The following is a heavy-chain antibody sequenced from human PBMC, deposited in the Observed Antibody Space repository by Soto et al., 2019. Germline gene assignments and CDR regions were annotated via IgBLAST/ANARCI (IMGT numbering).Heavy chain of an antibody. V-gene: IGHV4-30-4*01. J-gene: IGHJ4*02. CDR1: GGSISSGDYY. CDR2: IYYSGST. Sequence: SETLSLTCTVSGGSISSGDYYWSWIRQPPGKGLEWIGYIYYSGSTYYNPSLKSRVTISVDTSKNQFSLKLSSVTAADTAVYYCARGRGSYGGVIRLFDYWGQGTLVTVSS. CDR3: ARGRGSYGGVIRLFDY. D-gene: IGHD3-16*02.